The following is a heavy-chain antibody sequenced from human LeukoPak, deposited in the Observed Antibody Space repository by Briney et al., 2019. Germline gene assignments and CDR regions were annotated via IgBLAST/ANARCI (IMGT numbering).Heavy chain of an antibody. J-gene: IGHJ4*02. CDR2: ISSSSSYI. CDR1: GLTFSSYN. D-gene: IGHD3-16*01. Sequence: GGSLRLSCAASGLTFSSYNMNWVRQAPGKGLEWVSSISSSSSYIYYADSVKGRFTISRDNARNSLYLQMNSLRAEDTSVYYCASDLGRGGGIDYWGQGTLVTVSS. CDR3: ASDLGRGGGIDY. V-gene: IGHV3-21*01.